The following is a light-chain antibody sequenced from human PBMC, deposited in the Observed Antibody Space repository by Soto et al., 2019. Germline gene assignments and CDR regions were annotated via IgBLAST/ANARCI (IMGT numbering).Light chain of an antibody. CDR2: DVT. CDR3: CSYAGSYVWV. V-gene: IGLV2-11*01. CDR1: SSDVGAHNY. Sequence: QSALTQPRSVSGSPGQSVTFSCTGSSSDVGAHNYVSWYQHHPGKAPKLMIYDVTKRPSGVPDRFSGSKSGNTASLTISGLQAEDEADYYCCSYAGSYVWVFGGGTKLTVL. J-gene: IGLJ3*02.